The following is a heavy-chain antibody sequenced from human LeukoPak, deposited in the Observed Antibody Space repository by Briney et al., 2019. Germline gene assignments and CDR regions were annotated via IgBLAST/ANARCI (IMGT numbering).Heavy chain of an antibody. Sequence: SVKVSCKASGGTFSSYAISWVRQAPGQGLEGMGRIIPIFGTANYAQKFQGRVTITTDESTSTAYMELSSLRSEDTAVNYCARGPRHQMTTVTYYFDYWGQGTLVTVSS. CDR1: GGTFSSYA. J-gene: IGHJ4*02. CDR3: ARGPRHQMTTVTYYFDY. D-gene: IGHD4-11*01. CDR2: IIPIFGTA. V-gene: IGHV1-69*05.